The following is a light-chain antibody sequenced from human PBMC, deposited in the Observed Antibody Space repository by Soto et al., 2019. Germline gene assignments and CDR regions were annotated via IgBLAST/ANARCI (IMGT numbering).Light chain of an antibody. CDR3: QQYKKWPRT. Sequence: EIVMTQSPATLSVSPGERATLSCRASQSVSSNLAWYQQRPGQAPRLLIYDASTRAADIPARFSGSGSGTEFTLTISSLQSEAFAVYYCQQYKKWPRTFGQGTKVEIK. J-gene: IGKJ1*01. V-gene: IGKV3-15*01. CDR2: DAS. CDR1: QSVSSN.